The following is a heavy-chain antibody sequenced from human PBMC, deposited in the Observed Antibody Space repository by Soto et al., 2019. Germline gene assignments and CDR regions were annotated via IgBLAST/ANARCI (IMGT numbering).Heavy chain of an antibody. D-gene: IGHD2-15*01. CDR2: IYHSGST. V-gene: IGHV4-30-2*01. CDR1: GGSITSGRSS. CDR3: ARAARRRTLGMKGYYLDS. Sequence: SETLFLTCSVSGGSITSGRSSWNWIRQPPGKGLEWIASIYHSGSTYKNPSLKSRVTISVDRSKNQLSLKVTSVTAADTAVYYCARAARRRTLGMKGYYLDSWGPGTLVTVSS. J-gene: IGHJ4*02.